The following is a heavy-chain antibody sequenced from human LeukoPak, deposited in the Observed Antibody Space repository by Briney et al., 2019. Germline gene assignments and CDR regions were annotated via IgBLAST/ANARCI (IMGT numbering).Heavy chain of an antibody. J-gene: IGHJ4*02. D-gene: IGHD3-22*01. CDR1: GFTFSSYA. Sequence: GGSLRLSCAASGFTFSSYAMSWVRQAPGKGLEWVSSISSSSSYIYYADSVKGRFTISRDNAKNSLYLQMNSLRAEDTAVYYCATEGKYYYDSSGYFVLPFDYWGQGTLVTVSS. V-gene: IGHV3-21*04. CDR3: ATEGKYYYDSSGYFVLPFDY. CDR2: ISSSSSYI.